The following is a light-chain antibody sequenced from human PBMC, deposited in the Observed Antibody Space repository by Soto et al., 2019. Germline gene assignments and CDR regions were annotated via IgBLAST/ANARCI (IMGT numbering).Light chain of an antibody. CDR3: SSHTSSSTIYV. CDR1: SNDIGAYNY. CDR2: GVS. V-gene: IGLV2-14*01. J-gene: IGLJ1*01. Sequence: QSALTQPASVSGSPGQSITISCTGTSNDIGAYNYVSWYQQHPGKAPKLMIYGVSNRPSGVYNRFSGSKSGNTASLSIAGLQAEDEADYHCSSHTSSSTIYVFGSGTKVTVL.